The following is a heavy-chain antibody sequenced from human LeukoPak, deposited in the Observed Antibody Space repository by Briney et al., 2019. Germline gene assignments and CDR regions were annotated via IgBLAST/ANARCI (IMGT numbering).Heavy chain of an antibody. CDR2: ISGYNGNT. D-gene: IGHD5-12*01. CDR3: ARSLGVTTIIDY. CDR1: DYTFTSYG. V-gene: IGHV1-18*01. J-gene: IGHJ4*02. Sequence: GASVKVSCKASDYTFTSYGINWVRQAPGQGLEWMGWISGYNGNTNYAQKLQGRVTMTTDTSTSTAYMELRSLRSDDTAVYCCARSLGVTTIIDYWGQGTLVTVSS.